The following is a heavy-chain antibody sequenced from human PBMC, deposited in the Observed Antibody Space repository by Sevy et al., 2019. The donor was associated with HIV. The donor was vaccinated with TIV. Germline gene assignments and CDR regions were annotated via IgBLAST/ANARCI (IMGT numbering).Heavy chain of an antibody. CDR2: MRSKAFAGTT. V-gene: IGHV3-49*04. CDR3: IRSRLLGYTAMVPDY. CDR1: GFTLGDYA. D-gene: IGHD5-18*01. J-gene: IGHJ4*02. Sequence: FLRLSCTTSGFTLGDYAMSCVRQAPGKGLEWVGFMRSKAFAGTTEYAASVKGRFTISTDDSKASAHLQMNSLRTEDTGVYYCIRSRLLGYTAMVPDYWGQGTLVTVSS.